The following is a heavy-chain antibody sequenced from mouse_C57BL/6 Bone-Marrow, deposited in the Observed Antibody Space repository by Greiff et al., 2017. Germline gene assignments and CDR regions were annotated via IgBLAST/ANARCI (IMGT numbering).Heavy chain of an antibody. V-gene: IGHV1-64*01. CDR2: IHPNSGST. CDR1: GYTFTSYW. Sequence: QVHVKQPGAELVKPGASVKLSCKASGYTFTSYWMHWVKQRPGQGLEWIGMIHPNSGSTNYNEKFKSKATLTVDKSSSTAYMQLSSLTSEDSAVYYCARWQRRVAYWGQGTLVTVSA. J-gene: IGHJ3*01. CDR3: ARWQRRVAY.